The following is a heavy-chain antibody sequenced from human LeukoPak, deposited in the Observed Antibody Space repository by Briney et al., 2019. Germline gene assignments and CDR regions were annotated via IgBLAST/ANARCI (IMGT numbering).Heavy chain of an antibody. CDR1: GGSVSSGSYY. Sequence: KTSETLSLTCTVSGGSVSSGSYYWSWIRQPPGKGLEWIGYIYYSGSTNYNPSLKSRVTISVDTSKNQFSLKLSSVTAADTAVYYCARDEGDGGFDPWGQGTLVTVSS. J-gene: IGHJ5*02. V-gene: IGHV4-61*01. D-gene: IGHD3-16*01. CDR2: IYYSGST. CDR3: ARDEGDGGFDP.